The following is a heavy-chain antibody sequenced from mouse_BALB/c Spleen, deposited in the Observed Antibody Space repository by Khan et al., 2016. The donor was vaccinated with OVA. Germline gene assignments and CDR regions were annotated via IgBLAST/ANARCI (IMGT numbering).Heavy chain of an antibody. CDR2: INPTSGYT. CDR3: ARDRIDY. V-gene: IGHV1-7*01. J-gene: IGHJ2*01. CDR1: GYTFSSYW. Sequence: QVQLQQSGAEQAKPGASVKMSCKTSGYTFSSYWMHWVKQRPGQGLEWIGYINPTSGYTEYNEKFKDKATLSADKSSSTAYMQLTSLTSEDSAIYYWARDRIDYWGQGTTLTVSS.